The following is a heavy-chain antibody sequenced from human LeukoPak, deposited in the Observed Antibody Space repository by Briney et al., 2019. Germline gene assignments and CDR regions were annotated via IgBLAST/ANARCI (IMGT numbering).Heavy chain of an antibody. J-gene: IGHJ4*02. CDR1: GFTVSSNY. Sequence: GGSLRLSCAASGFTVSSNYMSWVRQAPGKGLEWVSVIYSGGSTYYADSVKGRFTISRDNSKNTLYLQMNSLRAEDTAVYYCASPHQAAMVTWGLDYWGQGTLVTVSS. V-gene: IGHV3-66*01. CDR2: IYSGGST. CDR3: ASPHQAAMVTWGLDY. D-gene: IGHD5-18*01.